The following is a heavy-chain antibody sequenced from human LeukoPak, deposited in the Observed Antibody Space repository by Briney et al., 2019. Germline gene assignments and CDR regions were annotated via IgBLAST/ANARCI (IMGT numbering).Heavy chain of an antibody. J-gene: IGHJ4*02. CDR1: GYTFTSYG. D-gene: IGHD1/OR15-1a*01. CDR2: VSGYNGNT. CDR3: ARDMNSRCREN. Sequence: GASVKVSCKASGYTFTSYGISWVRQAPGQGLEWVGWVSGYNGNTNYAQKFQGRVTMTTDTSASTVYMELRSLTSDDTAVYYCARDMNSRCRENWGQGTLVTVSS. V-gene: IGHV1-18*01.